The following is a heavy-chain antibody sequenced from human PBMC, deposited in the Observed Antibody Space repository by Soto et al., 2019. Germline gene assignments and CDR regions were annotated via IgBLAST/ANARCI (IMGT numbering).Heavy chain of an antibody. CDR2: IYYSGTS. V-gene: IGHV4-39*01. J-gene: IGHJ5*02. D-gene: IGHD2-2*01. CDR1: GGSIRDDTYY. CDR3: ARLHCYSPNCVPLDP. Sequence: SETLSLTCTVSGGSIRDDTYYWGWIRQPPGKGLEWIGSIYYSGTSSYNPSLKSRVTMSVDTSKKQLSLRLSSVTAADTAAYYCARLHCYSPNCVPLDPWGQGTLVTVS.